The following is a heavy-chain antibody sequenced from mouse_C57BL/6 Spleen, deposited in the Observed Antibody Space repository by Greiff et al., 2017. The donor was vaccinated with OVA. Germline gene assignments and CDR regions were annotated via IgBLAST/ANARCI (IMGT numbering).Heavy chain of an antibody. CDR1: GFSLTSYG. V-gene: IGHV2-6-1*01. D-gene: IGHD2-5*01. CDR2: IWSDGST. Sequence: VKLMESGPGLVAPSQSLSITCTVSGFSLTSYGVHWVRQPPGKGLEWLVVIWSDGSTTYNSALKSRLSISKDNSKSQVFLKMNSLQTDDTAMYYCARHKGYSNDAMDYWGQGTSVTVSS. J-gene: IGHJ4*01. CDR3: ARHKGYSNDAMDY.